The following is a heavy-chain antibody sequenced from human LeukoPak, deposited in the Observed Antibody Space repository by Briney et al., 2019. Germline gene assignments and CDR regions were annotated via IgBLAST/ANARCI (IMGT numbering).Heavy chain of an antibody. CDR1: GFTLSSYW. Sequence: PGGSLRLSCAASGFTLSSYWIHWVRQAPGKGLVWVSRIISDGSTTSYADSVKGRFTISRDTAKNTLYLQMNSLRADDTAVYYCARISYDSSGYYDYWGQGALVTVSS. D-gene: IGHD3-22*01. J-gene: IGHJ4*02. CDR3: ARISYDSSGYYDY. CDR2: IISDGSTT. V-gene: IGHV3-74*01.